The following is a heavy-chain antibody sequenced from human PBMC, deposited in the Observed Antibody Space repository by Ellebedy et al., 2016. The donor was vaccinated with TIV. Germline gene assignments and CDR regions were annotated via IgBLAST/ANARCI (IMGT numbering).Heavy chain of an antibody. J-gene: IGHJ3*02. CDR3: VSGDSSGYYAFDI. Sequence: GESLKISYAASGFTFSSYAMSWVRQAPGKGLEWVSAISGSGGSTYYADSVKGRFTISRDNSKNTLYLQMNSLRAEDTAVYYCVSGDSSGYYAFDIWGQGTMVTVSS. CDR1: GFTFSSYA. CDR2: ISGSGGST. D-gene: IGHD3-22*01. V-gene: IGHV3-23*01.